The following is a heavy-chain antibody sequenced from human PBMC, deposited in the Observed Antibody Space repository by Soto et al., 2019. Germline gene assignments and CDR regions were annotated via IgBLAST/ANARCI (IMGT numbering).Heavy chain of an antibody. V-gene: IGHV3-23*01. Sequence: GGSLRLSCAASGFTFSSYAMSWVRQAPGKGLEWASAISGSGGSTYYADSVKGRFTISRDNSKNTLYLQMNSLRAEDTAVYYCANIDDYSNYYGMDVWGQGTTVTVSS. D-gene: IGHD4-4*01. CDR2: ISGSGGST. CDR3: ANIDDYSNYYGMDV. J-gene: IGHJ6*02. CDR1: GFTFSSYA.